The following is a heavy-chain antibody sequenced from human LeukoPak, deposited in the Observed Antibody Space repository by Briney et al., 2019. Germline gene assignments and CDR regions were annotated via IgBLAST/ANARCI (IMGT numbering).Heavy chain of an antibody. D-gene: IGHD3-22*01. CDR2: ISGSGGST. CDR1: GFTFSSYG. J-gene: IGHJ4*02. V-gene: IGHV3-23*01. Sequence: PGGSLRLSCAASGFTFSSYGMSWVRQAPGKGLEWVSAISGSGGSTYYADSVKGRFTISRDNSKNTLYLQMNSLRAEDTAVYYCARASYYDSSGNEGFDYWGQGTLVTVSS. CDR3: ARASYYDSSGNEGFDY.